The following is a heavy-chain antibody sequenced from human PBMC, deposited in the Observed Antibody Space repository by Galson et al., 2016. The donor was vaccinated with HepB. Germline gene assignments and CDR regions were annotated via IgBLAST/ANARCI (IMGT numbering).Heavy chain of an antibody. V-gene: IGHV2-5*01. D-gene: IGHD3-3*01. Sequence: PPGKALEWLALIYWSGDKRYSPSLKSRLTITKDTSKNQVVITMTNMNPVDTATYYCVYDFWSGYYGHWGQGTLATVSS. J-gene: IGHJ4*02. CDR3: VYDFWSGYYGH. CDR2: IYWSGDK.